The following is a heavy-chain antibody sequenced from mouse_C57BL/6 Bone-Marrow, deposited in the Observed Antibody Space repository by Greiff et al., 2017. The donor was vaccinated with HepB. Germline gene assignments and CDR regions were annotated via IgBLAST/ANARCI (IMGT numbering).Heavy chain of an antibody. V-gene: IGHV1-19*01. CDR1: GYTFTDYY. J-gene: IGHJ2*01. CDR2: INPYNGGT. CDR3: ARRDFDY. Sequence: VEPGASVKMSCKASGYTFTDYYMNWVKQSHGKSLEWIGGINPYNGGTSYNQKFKGKATLTVDKSSSTAYMELNSLTSEDSAVYYCARRDFDYWGQGTTLTVSS.